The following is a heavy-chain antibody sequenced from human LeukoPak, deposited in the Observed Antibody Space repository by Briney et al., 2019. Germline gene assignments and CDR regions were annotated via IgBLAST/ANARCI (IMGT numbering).Heavy chain of an antibody. V-gene: IGHV3-7*01. CDR1: GFTFSRYW. D-gene: IGHD6-19*01. CDR3: ARGHWLDSFDY. CDR2: IKQDGSEK. Sequence: PGGSLRLSCASSGFTFSRYWMSWVRQAPGKGLEWVANIKQDGSEKYYVDSVKDRFTISRDNANNSLYLQMNSLRAEDTAVYYCARGHWLDSFDYWGQGTLVTVSP. J-gene: IGHJ4*02.